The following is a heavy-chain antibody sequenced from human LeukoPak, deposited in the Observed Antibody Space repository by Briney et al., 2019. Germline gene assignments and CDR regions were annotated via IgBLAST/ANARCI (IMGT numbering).Heavy chain of an antibody. CDR3: ARVTGYRIEDYFDY. J-gene: IGHJ4*02. V-gene: IGHV4-59*01. Sequence: SSETLSLTCTVSGGSISSYYWNWIRQPPGKGLEWIGYIYYSGSTNYNPSLKSRVTISVETSKNEFSLKLRSVTAADTAVYYCARVTGYRIEDYFDYWGQGTLVTVSS. D-gene: IGHD6-13*01. CDR1: GGSISSYY. CDR2: IYYSGST.